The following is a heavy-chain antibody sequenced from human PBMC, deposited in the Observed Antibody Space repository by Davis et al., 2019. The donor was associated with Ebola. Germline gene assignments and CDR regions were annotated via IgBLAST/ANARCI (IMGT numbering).Heavy chain of an antibody. CDR2: ISYDGSNK. J-gene: IGHJ6*02. Sequence: PGGSLRLSCAASGFTFSSYAMHWVRQAPGKGLEWVAVISYDGSNKYYADSVKGRFTISRDNSKNTLYLQMNSLRAEDTAVYYCARDWITIFSWWGGMDVWGQGTTVTVSS. V-gene: IGHV3-30-3*01. CDR3: ARDWITIFSWWGGMDV. D-gene: IGHD3-9*01. CDR1: GFTFSSYA.